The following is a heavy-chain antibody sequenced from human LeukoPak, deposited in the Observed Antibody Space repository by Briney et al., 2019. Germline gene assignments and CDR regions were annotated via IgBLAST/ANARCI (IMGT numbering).Heavy chain of an antibody. CDR1: GFTFSSYA. D-gene: IGHD6-13*01. CDR2: ISGSGGST. Sequence: GGSLRLSCAASGFTFSSYAMSWVRQAPGKGLEWVSAISGSGGSTYYADSVKGRFTISRDNSKNSLYLQMNSLRAEDTAVYYCAREAVQQQLVPGGFDYWGQGTLVTVSS. V-gene: IGHV3-23*01. CDR3: AREAVQQQLVPGGFDY. J-gene: IGHJ4*02.